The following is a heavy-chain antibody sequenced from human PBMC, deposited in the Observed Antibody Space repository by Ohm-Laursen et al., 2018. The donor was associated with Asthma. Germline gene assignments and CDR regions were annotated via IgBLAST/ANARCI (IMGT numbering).Heavy chain of an antibody. V-gene: IGHV4-31*11. CDR3: ARAARATGSSGLGVDYFDY. Sequence: SQTLSLTCAVSGDSINSGNNYWSWIRQHPGKGLEWIGYIYYSGLTYSNPSLRSRVIISVDTSKNQFSLNLTSVTAADTAVYYCARAARATGSSGLGVDYFDYWGQGTLVTVSS. CDR2: IYYSGLT. D-gene: IGHD3-22*01. J-gene: IGHJ4*02. CDR1: GDSINSGNNY.